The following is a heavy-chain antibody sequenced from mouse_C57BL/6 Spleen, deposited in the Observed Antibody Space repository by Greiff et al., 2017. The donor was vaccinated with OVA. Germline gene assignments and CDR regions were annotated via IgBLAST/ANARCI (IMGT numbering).Heavy chain of an antibody. CDR2: IHPNSGST. CDR3: AREGYDGYYGGFAY. D-gene: IGHD2-3*01. Sequence: QVHVKQPGAELVKPGASVKLSCKASGYTFTSYWMHWVKQRPGQGLEWIGMIHPNSGSTNYNEKFKSKATLTVDKSSSTAYMQLSSLTSEDSAVYYCAREGYDGYYGGFAYWGQGTLVTVSA. V-gene: IGHV1-64*01. CDR1: GYTFTSYW. J-gene: IGHJ3*01.